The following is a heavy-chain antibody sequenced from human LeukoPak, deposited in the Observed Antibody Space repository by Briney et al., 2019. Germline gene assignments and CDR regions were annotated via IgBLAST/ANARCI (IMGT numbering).Heavy chain of an antibody. CDR1: EFTFSTFW. CDR2: IKADGSVK. V-gene: IGHV3-7*01. J-gene: IGHJ4*02. Sequence: GGSLRLSCAASEFTFSTFWMSWVRQAPGKGLEWVANIKADGSVKHYVDSVEGRFSISRDNARSSLYLQMNSLRAEDTAVYYCARVVHERFDHWGQGTLVTVSS. CDR3: ARVVHERFDH. D-gene: IGHD3-16*02.